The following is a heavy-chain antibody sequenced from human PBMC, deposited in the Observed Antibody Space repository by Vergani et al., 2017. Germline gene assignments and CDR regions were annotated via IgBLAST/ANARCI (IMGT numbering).Heavy chain of an antibody. V-gene: IGHV3-11*05. CDR2: ISSSSSYT. CDR3: AREGCTNGVCYTGFDY. CDR1: GFTFSDYY. J-gene: IGHJ4*02. Sequence: QVQLVESGGGLVKPGGSLRLSCAASGFTFSDYYMSWIRQAPGKGLEWVSYISSSSSYTNYADSVKGRFTISRDNAKNSLYLQMSSLRAEDTAVYYCAREGCTNGVCYTGFDYWGQGTLVTVSS. D-gene: IGHD2-8*01.